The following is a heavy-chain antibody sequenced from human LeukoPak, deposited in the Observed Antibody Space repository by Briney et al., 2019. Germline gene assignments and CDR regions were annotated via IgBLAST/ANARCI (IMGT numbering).Heavy chain of an antibody. Sequence: PGGSLRLSCAASGFTFSSYGMHWVRQAPGKGLEWVAVIWYDGSNKYYADSVKGRFTISRDNSKNTLYLQMNSLRAEDTAVYYCAKDPCSYGAYYFDYWGQGTLVTVSS. J-gene: IGHJ4*02. CDR1: GFTFSSYG. V-gene: IGHV3-30*02. CDR3: AKDPCSYGAYYFDY. D-gene: IGHD5-18*01. CDR2: IWYDGSNK.